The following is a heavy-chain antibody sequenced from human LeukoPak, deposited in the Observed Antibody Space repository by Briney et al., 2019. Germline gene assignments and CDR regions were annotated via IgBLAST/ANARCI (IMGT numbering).Heavy chain of an antibody. CDR1: GYTLTELS. Sequence: ASVKVSCKVSGYTLTELSMHWVRQAPGKGLEWMGGFDPEDGETIYAEKFQGRVTMTEDTSTDTAYMGLSSLRSEDTAVYYCATDLVMVRGVNLFDYWGQGTLVTVSS. V-gene: IGHV1-24*01. J-gene: IGHJ4*02. CDR2: FDPEDGET. D-gene: IGHD3-10*01. CDR3: ATDLVMVRGVNLFDY.